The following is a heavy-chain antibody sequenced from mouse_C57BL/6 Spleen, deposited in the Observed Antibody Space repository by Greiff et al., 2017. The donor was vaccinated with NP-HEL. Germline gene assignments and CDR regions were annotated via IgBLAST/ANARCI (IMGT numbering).Heavy chain of an antibody. D-gene: IGHD4-1*01. CDR1: GYTFTSYW. CDR3: ARGALANWDGYWYFDV. J-gene: IGHJ1*03. V-gene: IGHV1-72*01. Sequence: VQLQQPGAELVKPGASVKLSCKASGYTFTSYWMHWVKQRPGRGLEWIGRIDPNSGGTKYNEKFKSKATLTVDKPSSTAYMQLSSLTSEDSAVYYCARGALANWDGYWYFDVWGTGTTVTVSS. CDR2: IDPNSGGT.